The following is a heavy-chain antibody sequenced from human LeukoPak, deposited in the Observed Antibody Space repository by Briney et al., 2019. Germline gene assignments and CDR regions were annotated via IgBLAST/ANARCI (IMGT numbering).Heavy chain of an antibody. Sequence: SETLSLTCAVYGGSFSGYYWTWIRQPPGKGLEWIGEITHTGSTTYNPSLKSRITISVDTSKNQLSLNLSSVTAADTAVYYCAQGSVAARLQHWGQGALVTVSS. CDR1: GGSFSGYY. V-gene: IGHV4-34*01. CDR3: AQGSVAARLQH. D-gene: IGHD1-26*01. CDR2: ITHTGST. J-gene: IGHJ1*01.